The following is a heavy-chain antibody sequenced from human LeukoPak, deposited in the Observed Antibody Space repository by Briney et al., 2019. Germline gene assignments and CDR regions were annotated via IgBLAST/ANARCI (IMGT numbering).Heavy chain of an antibody. Sequence: GGSLRLSCAASGFTSSDYYMSWLRQSPEKGLEWISHISSRSRYTNYADSVKGRFTISRDNAKNSVYLQMNSLRAEDTAVYYCARDDILTGYYENGLDVWGQGTTVTVSS. CDR2: ISSRSRYT. CDR1: GFTSSDYY. D-gene: IGHD3-9*01. V-gene: IGHV3-11*05. CDR3: ARDDILTGYYENGLDV. J-gene: IGHJ6*02.